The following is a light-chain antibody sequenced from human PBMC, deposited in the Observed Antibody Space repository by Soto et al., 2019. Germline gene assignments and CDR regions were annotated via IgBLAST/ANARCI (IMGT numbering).Light chain of an antibody. CDR3: SSYSGTSALYV. CDR1: SSDIGAYNY. CDR2: NVS. Sequence: QSALTQPASVSGSPGQSITISCTGTSSDIGAYNYVSWYQQHPGRAPKLMISNVSNRPSGVSNRFSGSKSGNTASLTISGLQTEDVADYFCSSYSGTSALYVFGAGTNVTVL. V-gene: IGLV2-14*03. J-gene: IGLJ1*01.